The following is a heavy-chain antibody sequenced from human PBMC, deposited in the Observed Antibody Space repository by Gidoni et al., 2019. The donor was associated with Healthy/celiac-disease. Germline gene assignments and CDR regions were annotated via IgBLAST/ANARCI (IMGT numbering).Heavy chain of an antibody. V-gene: IGHV1-69*02. CDR2: IIPILGIT. CDR1: GGTFSSYT. J-gene: IGHJ4*02. CDR3: AISWNSEYFDY. D-gene: IGHD1-7*01. Sequence: QVQLVQSGAEVKKPGSSEKVSCKASGGTFSSYTISWVRQAPGQGLEWMGRIIPILGITNYAQKFQGRVTITADKSTSTAYMELSSLRSEDTAVYYCAISWNSEYFDYWGQGTLVTVSS.